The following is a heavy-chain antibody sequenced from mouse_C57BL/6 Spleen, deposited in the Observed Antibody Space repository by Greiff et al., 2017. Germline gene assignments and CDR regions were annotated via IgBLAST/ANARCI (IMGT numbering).Heavy chain of an antibody. CDR2: ISSGSSTI. D-gene: IGHD2-4*01. V-gene: IGHV5-17*01. CDR1: GFPFSDYG. CDR3: ARQGLRRPDFDY. Sequence: EVQGVESGGGLVKPGGSLKLSCAASGFPFSDYGMHWVRQAPEKGLEWVAYISSGSSTIYSADTGKGRFTISRDNANNTRFLQMTSLRSEDTAMYYCARQGLRRPDFDYWGQGTTLTVSS. J-gene: IGHJ2*01.